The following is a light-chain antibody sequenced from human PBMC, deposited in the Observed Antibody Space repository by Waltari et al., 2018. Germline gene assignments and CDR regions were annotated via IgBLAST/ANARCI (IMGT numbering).Light chain of an antibody. V-gene: IGLV1-40*01. J-gene: IGLJ1*01. Sequence: QSVLTQPPSVSGAPGQRVTISCTGGSSNIGAGYDVNWYQQLPGTAPNPLSYGNNKRPSGIPARFPASRSGTSASLAITGLQADYEADYYCQSYDSRLSTYVFGTGTKVTVL. CDR1: SSNIGAGYD. CDR2: GNN. CDR3: QSYDSRLSTYV.